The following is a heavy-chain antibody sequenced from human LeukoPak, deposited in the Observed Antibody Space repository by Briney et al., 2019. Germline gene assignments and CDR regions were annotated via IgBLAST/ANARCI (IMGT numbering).Heavy chain of an antibody. Sequence: ASVKVSCKVSGYTLTELSMHWVRQAPGKGLEWMGGFDPEDGETIYAQKFQGSVTMTEDASTDTAYMELSSLRSEDTAVYYCATAVPRIWFGELFDYWGQGTLVTVSS. D-gene: IGHD3-10*01. CDR2: FDPEDGET. J-gene: IGHJ4*02. V-gene: IGHV1-24*01. CDR3: ATAVPRIWFGELFDY. CDR1: GYTLTELS.